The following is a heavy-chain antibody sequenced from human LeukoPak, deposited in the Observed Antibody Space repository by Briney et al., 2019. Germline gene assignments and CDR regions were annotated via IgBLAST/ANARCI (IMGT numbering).Heavy chain of an antibody. D-gene: IGHD2-15*01. CDR2: INPNSGGT. CDR3: ARDLRGIVVVVAATDWFDP. Sequence: GASVKVCCKASGYTFTGYYVHWVRQAPGQGLEWMGWINPNSGGTNYAQKFQGRVTMTRDTSISTAYMELSRLRSDDTAVYYCARDLRGIVVVVAATDWFDPWGQGTLVTVSS. V-gene: IGHV1-2*02. CDR1: GYTFTGYY. J-gene: IGHJ5*02.